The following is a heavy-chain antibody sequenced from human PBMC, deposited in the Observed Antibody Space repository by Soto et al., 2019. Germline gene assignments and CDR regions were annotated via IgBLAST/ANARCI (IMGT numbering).Heavy chain of an antibody. CDR1: GYTFTSYV. CDR2: ISAYNGNT. V-gene: IGHV1-18*01. D-gene: IGHD6-19*01. CDR3: ARVVATVAGPYGMDV. Sequence: QVQLVQSGAEVKKPGASVKVSCRASGYTFTSYVISWVRQAPGQGLEWMGWISAYNGNTNFAQKLQGRGTMTTDTSTSIAYMELGSLRSDDKAVDYCARVVATVAGPYGMDVWGQGTTVTVSS. J-gene: IGHJ6*02.